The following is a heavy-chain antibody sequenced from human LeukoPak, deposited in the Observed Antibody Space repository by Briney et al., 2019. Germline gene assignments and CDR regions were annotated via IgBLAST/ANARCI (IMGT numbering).Heavy chain of an antibody. CDR2: ISAYNGNT. CDR3: ARDQLRYFDWLPHYYYYGMDV. V-gene: IGHV1-18*01. Sequence: ASVKVSCKASGGTFSSYAISWVRQAPGQGLEWMGWISAYNGNTNYAQKLQGRVTMTTDTSTSTAYMELRSLRSDDTAVYYCARDQLRYFDWLPHYYYYGMDVWGQGTTVTVSS. D-gene: IGHD3-9*01. J-gene: IGHJ6*02. CDR1: GGTFSSYA.